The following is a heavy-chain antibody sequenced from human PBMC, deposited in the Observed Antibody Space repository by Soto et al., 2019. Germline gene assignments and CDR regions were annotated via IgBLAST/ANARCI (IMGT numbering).Heavy chain of an antibody. CDR3: VRDWESTTQTWGFGDS. Sequence: QVQLVQSGAEVKKPGSSVKVSCQASGGTFSSYTITWVRQAPGQGLEWLGRIIPIFGVTNYAQKFQDRVTITADRSTTTAYMERSRLRAEDTAVYYCVRDWESTTQTWGFGDSWGQGTLVTVSS. J-gene: IGHJ4*02. CDR2: IIPIFGVT. CDR1: GGTFSSYT. V-gene: IGHV1-69*08. D-gene: IGHD1-1*01.